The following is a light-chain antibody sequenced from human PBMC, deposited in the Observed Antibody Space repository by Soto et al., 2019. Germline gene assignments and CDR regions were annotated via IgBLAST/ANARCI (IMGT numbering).Light chain of an antibody. Sequence: QPVLTQPPSVSAAPGQKVTISCSGSSSNIGNNYVSWYQQLPGTAPKFLIYDDYKRPSGIPDRFSGSKSGTSATLVITGLQTGDEADYYCGTWDTSLYTVVFCGGTKVTVL. J-gene: IGLJ3*02. V-gene: IGLV1-51*01. CDR1: SSNIGNNY. CDR2: DDY. CDR3: GTWDTSLYTVV.